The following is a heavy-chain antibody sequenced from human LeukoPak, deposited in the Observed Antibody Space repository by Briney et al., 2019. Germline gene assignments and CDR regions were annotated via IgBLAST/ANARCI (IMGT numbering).Heavy chain of an antibody. Sequence: PGGSLRLSCEVSGFTFSGYWMSWVRQAPGKGLEWVANIKQDGSEEYYVDSVKGRFTISRDNAKKSLYLQMTSLRAEDTAVYFCTRDCSHGICYPNYYFGLDVWGQGTTVTVSS. J-gene: IGHJ6*02. CDR1: GFTFSGYW. CDR3: TRDCSHGICYPNYYFGLDV. CDR2: IKQDGSEE. D-gene: IGHD2-8*01. V-gene: IGHV3-7*04.